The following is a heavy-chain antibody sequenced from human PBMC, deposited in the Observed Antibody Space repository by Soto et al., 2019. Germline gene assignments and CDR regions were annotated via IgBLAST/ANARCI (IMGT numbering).Heavy chain of an antibody. V-gene: IGHV3-30-3*01. J-gene: IGHJ4*02. D-gene: IGHD5-18*01. CDR3: ASHGGGYNFGTYDF. CDR1: GFTFSRNA. Sequence: VQLLESGGGVVQPGRALRLSCAASGFTFSRNAMHWVRQAPGKGLEWVAVISYDGSNKYYADSVKGRFTISRDNSKNALQLQMNSLRAEDTALYYCASHGGGYNFGTYDFWGQGALVTVSS. CDR2: ISYDGSNK.